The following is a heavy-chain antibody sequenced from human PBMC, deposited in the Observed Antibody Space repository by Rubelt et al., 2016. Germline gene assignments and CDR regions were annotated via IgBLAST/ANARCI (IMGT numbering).Heavy chain of an antibody. CDR2: INPSDGST. D-gene: IGHD3-3*01. J-gene: IGHJ5*02. Sequence: QVQLVQSGAEVKKPGASVKVSCKASGYTFTSYYLHWVRQAPGQGLEWMGIINPSDGSTCYAQKFQGRVTRTRETSTSTVYMGLSSLRSEDTAVYYCARSPRYDFEDNWFDPWGQGTLVTVSS. V-gene: IGHV1-46*01. CDR1: GYTFTSYY. CDR3: ARSPRYDFEDNWFDP.